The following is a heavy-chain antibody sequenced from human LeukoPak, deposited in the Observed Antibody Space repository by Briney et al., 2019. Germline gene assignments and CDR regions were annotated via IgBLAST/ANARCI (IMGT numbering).Heavy chain of an antibody. J-gene: IGHJ3*02. CDR3: ASLTTADAFDI. V-gene: IGHV4-59*01. CDR2: IYDSGST. Sequence: SETLSLTCTVSGGSISSYYWSWIRQPPGKGLEWIGYIYDSGSTNYNPSLKSRVAISVDTSKNQFSLKLSSVTAADTAVFYCASLTTADAFDIWGQGTMVTVSS. D-gene: IGHD3-22*01. CDR1: GGSISSYY.